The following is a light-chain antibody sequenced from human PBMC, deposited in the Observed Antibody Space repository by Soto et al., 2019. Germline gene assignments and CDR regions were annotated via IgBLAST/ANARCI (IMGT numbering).Light chain of an antibody. V-gene: IGLV1-40*01. J-gene: IGLJ1*01. CDR3: QSYDSSLSGYV. Sequence: QSVLTQPPSVSGAPGQRVTISCTGSSSNIGAGYDLHWYQQLPGTAPKLLIYDDNNRPSGVPDRFSGSKSGTSASLAITGLQAEDEADYYCQSYDSSLSGYVFGPGTKVTVL. CDR1: SSNIGAGYD. CDR2: DDN.